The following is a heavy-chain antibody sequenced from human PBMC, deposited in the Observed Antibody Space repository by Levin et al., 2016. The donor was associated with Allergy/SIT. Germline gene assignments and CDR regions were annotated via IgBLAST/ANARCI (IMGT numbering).Heavy chain of an antibody. CDR3: ARDRDYDFWSGYYGRNNWFDP. J-gene: IGHJ5*02. Sequence: WIRQPPGKGLEWIGYIYYSGSTYYNPSLKSRVTISVDTSKNQFSLKLSSVTAADTAVYYCARDRDYDFWSGYYGRNNWFDPWGQGTLVTVSS. D-gene: IGHD3-3*01. V-gene: IGHV4-31*02. CDR2: IYYSGST.